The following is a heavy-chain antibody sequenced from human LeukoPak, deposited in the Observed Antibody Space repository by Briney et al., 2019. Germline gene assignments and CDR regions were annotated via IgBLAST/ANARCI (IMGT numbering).Heavy chain of an antibody. Sequence: PGRSLRLSCAASGFTFSSYAMHWVRQAPGKGLEWVAVISYDGSNKYYADSVKGRFTISRDNSKNTLYLQMNSLRAEDTAVYYCARDSFVVVTATAIDYWGQGTLVTVSS. CDR1: GFTFSSYA. CDR2: ISYDGSNK. J-gene: IGHJ4*02. CDR3: ARDSFVVVTATAIDY. V-gene: IGHV3-30-3*01. D-gene: IGHD2-21*02.